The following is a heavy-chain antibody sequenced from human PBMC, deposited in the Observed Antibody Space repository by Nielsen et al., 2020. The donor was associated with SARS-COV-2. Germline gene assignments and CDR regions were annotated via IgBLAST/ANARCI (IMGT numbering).Heavy chain of an antibody. CDR1: GFTFSSYS. V-gene: IGHV3-21*01. Sequence: GESLKISCAASGFTFSSYSMNWVRQAPGKGLEWVSSISSSSSYIYYADSVKGRFTISRDNAKNSLYLQMNSLRAEDTAVYYCARDGGYCSGGSCHLAPWGQGTLVTVSS. D-gene: IGHD2-15*01. CDR3: ARDGGYCSGGSCHLAP. J-gene: IGHJ5*02. CDR2: ISSSSSYI.